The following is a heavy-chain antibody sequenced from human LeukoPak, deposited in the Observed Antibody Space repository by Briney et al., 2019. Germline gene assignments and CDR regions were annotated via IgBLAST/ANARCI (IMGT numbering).Heavy chain of an antibody. Sequence: GGSLRLSCAASGFTFSNYAMSWVRQAPAKGLEWVSWISGSGGSTYYADSVGRFSISRDNSKNTLYLQMTSLRAEDTAVYYCGKEGRGMGAATIDYWGQGTLVTVYS. D-gene: IGHD1-26*01. CDR3: GKEGRGMGAATIDY. CDR2: ISGSGGST. V-gene: IGHV3-23*01. CDR1: GFTFSNYA. J-gene: IGHJ4*02.